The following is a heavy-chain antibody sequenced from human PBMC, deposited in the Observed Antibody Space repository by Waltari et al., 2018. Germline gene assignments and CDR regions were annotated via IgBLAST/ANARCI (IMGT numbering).Heavy chain of an antibody. CDR1: GGSISSGDYY. Sequence: QVQLQESGPGLVKPSQTLSLTCTVSGGSISSGDYYWSWIRQPPGKGLEWIGDIYYSGSTYYIPALKSRVTISVDTAKTLFSLRLSSVTAADTAVYYCASLYGSGSYPSGAFDIWGQGTMVTVSS. V-gene: IGHV4-30-4*08. D-gene: IGHD3-10*01. CDR2: IYYSGST. CDR3: ASLYGSGSYPSGAFDI. J-gene: IGHJ3*02.